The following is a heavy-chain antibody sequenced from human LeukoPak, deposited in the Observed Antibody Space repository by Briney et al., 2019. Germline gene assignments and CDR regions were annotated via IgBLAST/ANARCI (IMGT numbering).Heavy chain of an antibody. J-gene: IGHJ4*02. CDR3: AREKWGAAAGTDY. Sequence: PGGSLRLSCAASGFTFSHYTMNWARQAPGKGLEWVSDISSSSRTISYADSEKGRFTISRDNAKNSLYLQMNSLRDEDTAVYYCAREKWGAAAGTDYWGQGTLVTVSS. CDR2: ISSSSRTI. CDR1: GFTFSHYT. D-gene: IGHD6-13*01. V-gene: IGHV3-48*02.